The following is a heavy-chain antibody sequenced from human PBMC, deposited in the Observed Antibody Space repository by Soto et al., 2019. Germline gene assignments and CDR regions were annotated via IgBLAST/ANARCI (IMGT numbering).Heavy chain of an antibody. CDR2: MNPNSGNT. J-gene: IGHJ6*02. V-gene: IGHV1-8*01. D-gene: IGHD2-21*02. CDR1: GYTFTSYD. CDR3: ARGGWHIVVVTAIYYGMDV. Sequence: GASVKVSCKASGYTFTSYDINWVRQATGQGLEWMGWMNPNSGNTGYAQKFQGRVTMTRNTSISTAYMELSSLRSEDTAVYYCARGGWHIVVVTAIYYGMDVWGQGTTVTVSS.